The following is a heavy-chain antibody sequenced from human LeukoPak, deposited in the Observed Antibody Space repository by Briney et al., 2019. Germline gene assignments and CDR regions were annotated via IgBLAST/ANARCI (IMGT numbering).Heavy chain of an antibody. CDR3: ARDQIAAAGSWFDP. CDR2: IYYSGST. CDR1: GGSISSYY. D-gene: IGHD6-13*01. V-gene: IGHV4-59*01. Sequence: SETLSLTCTVSGGSISSYYWSWIRQPPGKGLEWIGYIYYSGSTNYNPPLKSRVTISVDTSKNQFSLKLSSVTAADAAVYYCARDQIAAAGSWFDPWGQGTLVTVSS. J-gene: IGHJ5*02.